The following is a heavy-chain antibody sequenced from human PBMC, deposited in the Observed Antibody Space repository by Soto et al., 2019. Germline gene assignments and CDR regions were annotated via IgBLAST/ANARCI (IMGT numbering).Heavy chain of an antibody. V-gene: IGHV3-30*18. D-gene: IGHD3-3*01. CDR3: GKAGWSGVDVLSPVFDH. CDR1: GFTFRTYA. CDR2: ISYDGIHS. Sequence: QVQLVESGGGVXXXXXXLRLPCAASGFTFRTYAMHWVRQAPGKGLEWLAVISYDGIHSYDADYVKGRFTISRDNSKYAMYLEMNRLRPEAAAVYCCGKAGWSGVDVLSPVFDHWGQGALVTVSS. J-gene: IGHJ1*01.